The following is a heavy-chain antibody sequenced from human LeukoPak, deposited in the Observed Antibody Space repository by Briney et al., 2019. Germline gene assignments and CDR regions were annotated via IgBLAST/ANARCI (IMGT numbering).Heavy chain of an antibody. CDR3: TLDNSGRF. CDR2: ISSSSSYI. V-gene: IGHV3-21*01. CDR1: GFTFSSYS. J-gene: IGHJ4*02. D-gene: IGHD3-22*01. Sequence: GGSLRLSCAASGFTFSSYSMSWVRQAPGKGLEWVSAISSSSSYIFYADSVKGRFTISRDNAKTSLYLQMNSLRAEDTAVYYCTLDNSGRFWGQGTLVTVSS.